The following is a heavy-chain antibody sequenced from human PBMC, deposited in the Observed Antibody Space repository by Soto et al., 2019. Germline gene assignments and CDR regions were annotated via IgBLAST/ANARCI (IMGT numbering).Heavy chain of an antibody. V-gene: IGHV3-13*01. CDR3: AREVGYSSAFYSYGMDV. Sequence: EVQLVESGGGLVQPGGSLRLSCAASGFTFSSYDMHWVRQATGKGLEWVSAIGTAGDTYYPGSVKGRFTISRENAKNSLYLQMHSLRAEDTAVYYCAREVGYSSAFYSYGMDVWGQGTTVTVSS. CDR1: GFTFSSYD. CDR2: IGTAGDT. D-gene: IGHD5-18*01. J-gene: IGHJ6*02.